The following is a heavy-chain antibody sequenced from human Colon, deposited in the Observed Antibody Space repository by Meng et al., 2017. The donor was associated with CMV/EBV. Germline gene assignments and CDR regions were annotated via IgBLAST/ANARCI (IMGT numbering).Heavy chain of an antibody. J-gene: IGHJ6*02. CDR3: AMHYCSSASCYTTYHYYGVDV. CDR1: GYTFTGYH. V-gene: IGHV1-2*02. CDR2: ISPNSGAT. Sequence: ASVKVSCKASGYTFTGYHMHWVRQAPGQGLEWMGWISPNSGATNYAQKFQGRVTMTRDTSISTAYMELSRLRSDDTAVYYCAMHYCSSASCYTTYHYYGVDVWGQGTTVTVSS. D-gene: IGHD2-2*01.